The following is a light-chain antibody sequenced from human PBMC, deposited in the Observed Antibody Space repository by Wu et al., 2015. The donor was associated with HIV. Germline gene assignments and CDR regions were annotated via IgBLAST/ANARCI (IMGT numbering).Light chain of an antibody. CDR1: QRISDSY. Sequence: IVLRQSPGTLSLSPGDRAIFSCRASQRISDSYVSWYQQKPGQAPRLLIYAASSRATDVSDRFSGSGSGADFTLTISRLEPEDCAVYFCQHYGGSPLFTFGPGTKVQIK. J-gene: IGKJ3*01. CDR2: AAS. V-gene: IGKV3-20*01. CDR3: QHYGGSPLFT.